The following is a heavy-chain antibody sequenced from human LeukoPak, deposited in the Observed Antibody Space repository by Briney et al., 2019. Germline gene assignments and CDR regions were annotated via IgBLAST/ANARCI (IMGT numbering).Heavy chain of an antibody. Sequence: ASVKVSCKASGYTFTSYDINWVRQATGQGLEWMRWMNPNSDNTGYAQKFQGRVTMTRNTSISTAYMELSSLRSEDTAVYYCARGSHCSGGSCYSTFDYWGQGTLVTVSS. CDR1: GYTFTSYD. D-gene: IGHD2-15*01. CDR3: ARGSHCSGGSCYSTFDY. J-gene: IGHJ4*02. V-gene: IGHV1-8*01. CDR2: MNPNSDNT.